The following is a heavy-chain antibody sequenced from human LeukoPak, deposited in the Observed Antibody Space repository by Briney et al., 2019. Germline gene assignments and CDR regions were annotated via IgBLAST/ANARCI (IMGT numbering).Heavy chain of an antibody. CDR3: ARGRYYDSSGYPHWFDP. CDR1: GFTFSIYG. Sequence: PGGSLRLSCAASGFTFSIYGMHWVRQAPGKGLEWVALIRYDGSNKYYADSVKGRFTISRDNAKNSLYLQMNSLRAEDTAVYYCARGRYYDSSGYPHWFDPWGQGTLVTVSS. J-gene: IGHJ5*02. D-gene: IGHD3-22*01. V-gene: IGHV3-30*02. CDR2: IRYDGSNK.